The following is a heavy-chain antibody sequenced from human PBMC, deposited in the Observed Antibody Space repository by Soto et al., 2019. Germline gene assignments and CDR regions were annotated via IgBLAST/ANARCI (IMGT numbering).Heavy chain of an antibody. Sequence: SLRLSCAASGFTFDDYTMHWVRQAPGKGLEWVSLISWDGGSTYYADSVKGRFTISRDNSKNSLYLQMNSLRTEDTALYYCAKDLGRSSSWYSLSYYYGIDVWGELTTFPVS. CDR3: AKDLGRSSSWYSLSYYYGIDV. J-gene: IGHJ6*02. CDR1: GFTFDDYT. V-gene: IGHV3-43*01. D-gene: IGHD6-13*01. CDR2: ISWDGGST.